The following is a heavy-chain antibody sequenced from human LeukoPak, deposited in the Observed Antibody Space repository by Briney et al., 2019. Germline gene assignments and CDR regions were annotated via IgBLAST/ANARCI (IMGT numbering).Heavy chain of an antibody. J-gene: IGHJ4*02. CDR1: GFTFSSYS. V-gene: IGHV3-21*01. Sequence: GGSLRLSCAASGFTFSSYSMNWVRQALGKGLEWVSSISSSSSYICYADSVKGRFTISRDNAKNSLYLQMNSLRAEDTAVYYCARALVVRGVQIDYWGQGTLVTVSS. CDR2: ISSSSSYI. CDR3: ARALVVRGVQIDY. D-gene: IGHD3-10*01.